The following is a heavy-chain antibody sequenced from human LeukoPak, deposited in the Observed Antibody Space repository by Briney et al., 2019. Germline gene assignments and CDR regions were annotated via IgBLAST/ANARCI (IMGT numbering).Heavy chain of an antibody. CDR2: ISSSGSYI. V-gene: IGHV3-21*01. Sequence: PGGSLRLSCAASGFTFSSYAINWVRQAPGKGLEWVSCISSSGSYIYYADPVRGRFTISRDNAKNSLYLQMNSLRVEDTAVYYCARDYDRSGYSDSWGQGTLVTVSS. CDR1: GFTFSSYA. J-gene: IGHJ4*02. CDR3: ARDYDRSGYSDS. D-gene: IGHD3-22*01.